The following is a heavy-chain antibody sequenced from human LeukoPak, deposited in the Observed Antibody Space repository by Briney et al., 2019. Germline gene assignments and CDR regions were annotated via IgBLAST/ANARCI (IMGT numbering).Heavy chain of an antibody. V-gene: IGHV4-30-4*01. J-gene: IGHJ3*02. D-gene: IGHD3-16*02. Sequence: SETLSLTCTVSGGSISSGDYYWSWIRQPPGKGLEWIGYIYYSGSTYYNPSLKSRVTISVDTSKNQFSLKLSSVTAADTAVYYCARDLTFGGVIVNGDAFDIWGQGTMVTVSS. CDR3: ARDLTFGGVIVNGDAFDI. CDR1: GGSISSGDYY. CDR2: IYYSGST.